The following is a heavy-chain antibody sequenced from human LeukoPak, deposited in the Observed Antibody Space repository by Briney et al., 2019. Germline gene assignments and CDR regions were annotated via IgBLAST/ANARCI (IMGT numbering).Heavy chain of an antibody. D-gene: IGHD3-10*01. V-gene: IGHV1-2*02. J-gene: IGHJ4*02. CDR2: INPNSGGT. Sequence: ASVKVSCKASGYTFTGYYMHWVRQAPGQGLEWMGWINPNSGGTNYAQKFQGRVTMTRDTSISTAYMDLSRLRSDDTAVYYCARDPNYYGSGSYGPPDYWGQGTLVTVSS. CDR1: GYTFTGYY. CDR3: ARDPNYYGSGSYGPPDY.